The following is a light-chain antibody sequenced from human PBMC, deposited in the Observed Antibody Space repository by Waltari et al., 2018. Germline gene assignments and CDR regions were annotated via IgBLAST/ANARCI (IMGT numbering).Light chain of an antibody. V-gene: IGKV1-5*03. CDR3: QRYESYPFT. CDR2: KTS. Sequence: DIQMTQSPSTLSASVGDRVTITCRASQSFLDWLAWYQQKPGKAPKLLLYKTSSLKSGVPSRFSGSASGTEFTLTISSLQPDDFATYYCQRYESYPFTFGGGTKVEIK. CDR1: QSFLDW. J-gene: IGKJ4*01.